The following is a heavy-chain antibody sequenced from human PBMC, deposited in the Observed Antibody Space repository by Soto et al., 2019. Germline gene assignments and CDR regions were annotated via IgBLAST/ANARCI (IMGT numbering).Heavy chain of an antibody. D-gene: IGHD4-17*01. CDR3: ARGDAGDYDFDY. V-gene: IGHV1-3*01. Sequence: QVQLVQSGAEVKKPGASVKVSCKASGYTFTSYAMHWVRQAPGQRLEWMGWINAGNGNTKYSQKFQGRVTITRDTSASTAYMELSSLRSEDTAVYYCARGDAGDYDFDYWGQGTLVTVSS. CDR2: INAGNGNT. CDR1: GYTFTSYA. J-gene: IGHJ4*02.